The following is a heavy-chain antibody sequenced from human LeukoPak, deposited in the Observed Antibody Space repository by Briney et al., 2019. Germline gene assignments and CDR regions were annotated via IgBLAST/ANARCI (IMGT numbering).Heavy chain of an antibody. D-gene: IGHD3-22*01. Sequence: GASVKVSCKASGYTFSSYDFSWVRQAPGQGLEWMGWISSYNGNTNYAQKLQGRVTMTTDTSTTTAYMELRSLRSDDTAVYYCATIRNYDSSGYNYWGQGTLVTVSS. CDR1: GYTFSSYD. CDR3: ATIRNYDSSGYNY. V-gene: IGHV1-18*04. J-gene: IGHJ4*02. CDR2: ISSYNGNT.